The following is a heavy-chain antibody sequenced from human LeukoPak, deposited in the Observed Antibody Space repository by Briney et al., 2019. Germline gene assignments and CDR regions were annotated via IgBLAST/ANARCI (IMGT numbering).Heavy chain of an antibody. V-gene: IGHV1-8*01. CDR2: MNPNSGNT. CDR1: GYTFTSYD. Sequence: AASVKVSCKASGYTFTSYDINWVRQATGQGLEWMGWMNPNSGNTGYAQKFQGRVTMTRNTSISTAYMELSSLRSEDTAVYYCARVRPHFRYGAFDIWGQGTMVTVSS. CDR3: ARVRPHFRYGAFDI. J-gene: IGHJ3*02. D-gene: IGHD1-1*01.